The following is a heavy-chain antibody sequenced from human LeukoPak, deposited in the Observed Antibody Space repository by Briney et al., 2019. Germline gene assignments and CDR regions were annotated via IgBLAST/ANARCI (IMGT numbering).Heavy chain of an antibody. CDR1: GFTFSSYS. J-gene: IGHJ4*02. Sequence: PGGSLRLSCAAPGFTFSSYSMNWVRQAPGKGLEWVSSISSSSYIYYADSVKGRFTISRDNAKNSLYLQMNSLRAEDTAVYYCARDLYDSSGYYRNPFDYWGQGTLVTVSS. CDR2: ISSSSYI. V-gene: IGHV3-21*01. D-gene: IGHD3-22*01. CDR3: ARDLYDSSGYYRNPFDY.